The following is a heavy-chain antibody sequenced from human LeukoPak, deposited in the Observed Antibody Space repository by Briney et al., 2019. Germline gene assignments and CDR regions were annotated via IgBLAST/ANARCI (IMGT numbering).Heavy chain of an antibody. Sequence: GSLRLSCAASGFTFSSYAMHWVRQAPGKGLEWVAVISYDGSNKYYADSVKGRFTISRDNSKNTLYLQMNSLRAEDTAVYYCARERRQGYTGNAFDIWGQGTMVTVSS. D-gene: IGHD1-1*01. J-gene: IGHJ3*02. V-gene: IGHV3-30*04. CDR3: ARERRQGYTGNAFDI. CDR2: ISYDGSNK. CDR1: GFTFSSYA.